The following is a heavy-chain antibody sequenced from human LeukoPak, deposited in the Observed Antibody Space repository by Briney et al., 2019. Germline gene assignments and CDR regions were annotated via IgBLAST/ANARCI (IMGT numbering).Heavy chain of an antibody. CDR2: INHSGST. Sequence: GSLRLSCAASGFIVSSNHMSWVRQPPGKGLEWIGEINHSGSTNYNPSLKSRVTISVDTSKNQFSLKLSSVTAADTAVYYCARGRPRSPSSSWSRGGWFDPWGQGTLVTVSS. CDR1: GFIVSSNH. CDR3: ARGRPRSPSSSWSRGGWFDP. D-gene: IGHD6-13*01. J-gene: IGHJ5*02. V-gene: IGHV4-34*01.